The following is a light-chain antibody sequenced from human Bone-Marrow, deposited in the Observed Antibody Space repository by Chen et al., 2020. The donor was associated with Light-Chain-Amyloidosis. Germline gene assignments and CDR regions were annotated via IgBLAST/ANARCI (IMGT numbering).Light chain of an antibody. V-gene: IGLV2-14*01. CDR3: SSYTITNTLV. CDR2: EVT. Sequence: QSALTRPASVSGSPGQSITFSCTGTSSDVGGDNHVSWYQQHPDKAPKLMIYEVTNRPSWVPDRFSGSKSDNTASLTISGLQTEDEADYFCSSYTITNTLVFGSGTRVTVL. CDR1: SSDVGGDNH. J-gene: IGLJ1*01.